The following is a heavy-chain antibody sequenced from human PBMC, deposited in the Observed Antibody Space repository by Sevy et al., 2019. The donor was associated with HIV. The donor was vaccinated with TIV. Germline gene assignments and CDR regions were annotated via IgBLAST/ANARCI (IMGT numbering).Heavy chain of an antibody. Sequence: GSLRLSCAASGFTFSSYGMHWVRQAPGKGLEWVAVISYDGSNKYYADSVKGRFTISRDNSKNTLYLQMNSLRAEDTAVYYCAREAARDGYNYVDYWGQGTLVTVSS. CDR1: GFTFSSYG. V-gene: IGHV3-30*03. CDR2: ISYDGSNK. CDR3: AREAARDGYNYVDY. J-gene: IGHJ4*02. D-gene: IGHD5-12*01.